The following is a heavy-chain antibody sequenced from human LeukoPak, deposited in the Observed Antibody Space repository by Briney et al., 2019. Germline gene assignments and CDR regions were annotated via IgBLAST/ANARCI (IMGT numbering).Heavy chain of an antibody. J-gene: IGHJ3*02. CDR3: ARRDYYGEDAFDI. Sequence: SETLSLTCTVSGGSISSSSYYWGWIRQPPGKGLEWIGSIYYSGSTYYNPSLKSRVTISVDTSKNQFSLKLSSVTAADTAVYYCARRDYYGEDAFDIWGQGTMITVSS. CDR2: IYYSGST. CDR1: GGSISSSSYY. D-gene: IGHD3-10*01. V-gene: IGHV4-39*01.